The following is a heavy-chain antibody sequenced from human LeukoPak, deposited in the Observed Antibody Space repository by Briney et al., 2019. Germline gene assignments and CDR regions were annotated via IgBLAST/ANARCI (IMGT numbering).Heavy chain of an antibody. CDR1: GGSISSGGYY. V-gene: IGHV4-31*03. D-gene: IGHD2-15*01. J-gene: IGHJ5*02. CDR3: ARGGVVVVAATENWFDP. Sequence: PSQTLSLTCTVSGGSISSGGYYWSWIRQHPGKGLEWIGYIYYSGSTYYNPSLKSRVTISVDTSKNQFSLKLSSVTAADTAVYYCARGGVVVVAATENWFDPWGQGTLVTVSS. CDR2: IYYSGST.